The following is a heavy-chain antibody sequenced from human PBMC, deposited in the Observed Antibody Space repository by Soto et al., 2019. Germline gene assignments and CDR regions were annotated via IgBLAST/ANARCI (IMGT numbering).Heavy chain of an antibody. V-gene: IGHV4-31*03. J-gene: IGHJ4*02. Sequence: SETLSLTCTVSGGSITTGGYYWSWIRQLPGKGLEWIGHRYYSESTYYNPSLKSRVSISLDTSKNQFSLKLSFVTAADTAMYYCARTKCSGGSCYSWSLDYWGRGTPVTVSS. D-gene: IGHD2-15*01. CDR1: GGSITTGGYY. CDR3: ARTKCSGGSCYSWSLDY. CDR2: RYYSEST.